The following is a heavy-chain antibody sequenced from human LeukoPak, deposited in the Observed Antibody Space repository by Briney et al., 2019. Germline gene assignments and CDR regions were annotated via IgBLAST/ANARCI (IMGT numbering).Heavy chain of an antibody. V-gene: IGHV4-34*01. CDR2: VNHSGIT. CDR3: ARLLLSGGLDS. D-gene: IGHD3-3*01. Sequence: SETLSLTCAVSGGSFSGHYYWVWIRRSRGRGLEWIGEVNHSGITNYNPSLKSRVFISVDTSKNQFSLKFTSVTAADTAVYYCARLLLSGGLDSWGQGTLVTVSS. CDR1: GGSFSGHYY. J-gene: IGHJ4*02.